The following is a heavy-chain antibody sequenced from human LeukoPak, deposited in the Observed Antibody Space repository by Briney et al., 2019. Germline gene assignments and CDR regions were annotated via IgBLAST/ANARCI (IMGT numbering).Heavy chain of an antibody. J-gene: IGHJ5*02. CDR1: GYTFTSYY. CDR3: ARDRGYCSSTSCSEGSAFDP. CDR2: INPSGGST. D-gene: IGHD2-2*01. V-gene: IGHV1-46*01. Sequence: ASVKVSCKASGYTFTSYYMHWVRQAPGQGLEWMGIINPSGGSTSYAQKFQGRVTMTRDMSTSTVYMELSSLRSEDTAVYYCARDRGYCSSTSCSEGSAFDPWGQGTLVTVSS.